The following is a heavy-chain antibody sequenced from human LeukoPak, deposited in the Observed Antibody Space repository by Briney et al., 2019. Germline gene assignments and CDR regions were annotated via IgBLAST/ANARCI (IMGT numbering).Heavy chain of an antibody. CDR3: ARARRGYCSSTSCYKYSSSWAFDY. Sequence: SVKVSCKASGGTFSSYAISWVRQAPGQGLEWMGGIIPIFGTANYAQKFQGRVTITTDESTSTAYMELSSLRSEDTAVYYCARARRGYCSSTSCYKYSSSWAFDYWGQGTLVTVSS. D-gene: IGHD2-2*02. CDR2: IIPIFGTA. V-gene: IGHV1-69*05. J-gene: IGHJ4*02. CDR1: GGTFSSYA.